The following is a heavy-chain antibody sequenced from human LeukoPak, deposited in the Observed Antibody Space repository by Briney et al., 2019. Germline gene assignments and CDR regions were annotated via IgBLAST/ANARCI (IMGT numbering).Heavy chain of an antibody. V-gene: IGHV3-9*01. CDR3: AKRVAVAGIVWFDP. CDR2: ISWNSGSI. D-gene: IGHD6-19*01. J-gene: IGHJ5*02. Sequence: GGSLRLSCAASGFTFDDYAMHWVRQAPGKGLEWVSGISWNSGSIGYADSVKGRFTISRDNSKNTLYLQMNSLRAEDTAVYYCAKRVAVAGIVWFDPWGQGTLVTVSS. CDR1: GFTFDDYA.